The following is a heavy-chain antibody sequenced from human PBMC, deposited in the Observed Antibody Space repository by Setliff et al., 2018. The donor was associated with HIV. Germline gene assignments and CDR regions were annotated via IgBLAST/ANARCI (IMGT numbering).Heavy chain of an antibody. CDR1: GDNFNSHS. J-gene: IGHJ6*04. CDR2: IVPIFGTP. CDR3: ARDSRDIVVVIAPEPEPYYYYGMDV. Sequence: ASVKVSCKASGDNFNSHSISWVRQAPGQGLEWMGGIVPIFGTPNYAQKFKGRLTITADESTSTVYMGLSSLRSEDTAVYFCARDSRDIVVVIAPEPEPYYYYGMDVWGEGTTVTVSS. V-gene: IGHV1-69*13. D-gene: IGHD2-15*01.